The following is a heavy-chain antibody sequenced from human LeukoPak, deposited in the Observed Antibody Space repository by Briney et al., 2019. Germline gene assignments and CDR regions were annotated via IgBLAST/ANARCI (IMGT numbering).Heavy chain of an antibody. CDR1: GGSISSGTYY. CDR2: IFYSGST. D-gene: IGHD3-22*01. J-gene: IGHJ4*02. CDR3: ARLDDGDSSAYSLYFFDF. Sequence: PSETLSLTCTVSGGSISSGTYYWAWISQPPGKGLEWIGSIFYSGSTYYNPSLKSRVTISADTSKNQFSLKLSSVTAADTAVYYCARLDDGDSSAYSLYFFDFWGQGTLVTVSS. V-gene: IGHV4-39*01.